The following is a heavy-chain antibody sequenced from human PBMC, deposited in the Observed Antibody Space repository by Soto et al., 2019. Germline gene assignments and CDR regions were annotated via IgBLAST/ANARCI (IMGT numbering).Heavy chain of an antibody. CDR3: ARDRYRSYYNWNDKGVGYNWLDP. V-gene: IGHV4-34*01. J-gene: IGHJ5*02. CDR1: GGSFSGYY. Sequence: QVQLQQWGAGLLKPSETLSLTCAVYGGSFSGYYWSWIRQPPGKGLEWIGEINHSGSTNYNPSLKSRVTISVDTSKNQFSLKLSSVTAADTAVYYCARDRYRSYYNWNDKGVGYNWLDPWGQGTLVTVSS. CDR2: INHSGST. D-gene: IGHD1-1*01.